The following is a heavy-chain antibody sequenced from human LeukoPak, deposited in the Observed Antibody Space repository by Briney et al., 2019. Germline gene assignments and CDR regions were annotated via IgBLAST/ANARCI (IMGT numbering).Heavy chain of an antibody. CDR1: GFTFSSYV. CDR2: ISRSATTI. V-gene: IGHV3-48*03. J-gene: IGHJ6*02. CDR3: ARSYRSGGSCYYYYGMDV. Sequence: GGSLRLSCAASGFTFSSYVMNWVRQAPGKGLEWVSYISRSATTIYYADSVTGRFTISRDNAKNSLYLQMNSLRDADTAVYYCARSYRSGGSCYYYYGMDVWGQGTTVTVSS. D-gene: IGHD2-15*01.